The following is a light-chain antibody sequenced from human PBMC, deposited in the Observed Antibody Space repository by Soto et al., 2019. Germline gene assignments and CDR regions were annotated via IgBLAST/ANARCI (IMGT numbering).Light chain of an antibody. J-gene: IGLJ3*02. Sequence: QSVLTQPPSVSGAPGQMVTISCTGSSSNIGAGYDVHWYQQLPRTAPKLLIYGNSNRPSGVPDRLSASKSGTSASLAITGLQPEDEADYYCQSDDGGPLFGGGTKLAVL. V-gene: IGLV1-40*01. CDR2: GNS. CDR3: QSDDGGPL. CDR1: SSNIGAGYD.